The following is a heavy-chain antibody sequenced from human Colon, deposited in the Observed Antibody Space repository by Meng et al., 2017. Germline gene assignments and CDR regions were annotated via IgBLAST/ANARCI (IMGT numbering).Heavy chain of an antibody. CDR3: ARVNGDFDEAWFDP. V-gene: IGHV4-61*08. CDR2: VYYTGYT. D-gene: IGHD2-21*02. CDR1: GGSVSSGDYY. Sequence: QVQRQASRPGLVRPSETLSLTCAVSGGSVSSGDYYWSWIRQPPGKGLEWLGYVYYTGYTNYNPSLKNRVTISLDTSNNQFSLKLTSMTAADAAIYYCARVNGDFDEAWFDPWGQGTLVTVSS. J-gene: IGHJ5*02.